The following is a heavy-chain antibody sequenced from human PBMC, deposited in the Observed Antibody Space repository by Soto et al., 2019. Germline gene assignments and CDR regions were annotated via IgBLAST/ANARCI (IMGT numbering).Heavy chain of an antibody. CDR1: GYTFTSYA. CDR3: ARGSTVTPSY. CDR2: INNGNGNT. V-gene: IGHV1-3*04. J-gene: IGHJ4*02. D-gene: IGHD4-17*01. Sequence: ASVKVSCKASGYTFTSYAIHWVRQAPGQRLEWMGWINNGNGNTKYSQNFQGRVTISRDTSASTAYMYLSSLGSEDTAVYYCARGSTVTPSYWGQGTLVTVSS.